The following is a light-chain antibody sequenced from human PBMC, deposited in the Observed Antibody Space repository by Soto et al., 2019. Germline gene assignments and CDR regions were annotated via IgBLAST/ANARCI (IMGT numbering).Light chain of an antibody. J-gene: IGKJ5*01. CDR3: QHYGSSLSIT. Sequence: EIVLTQSPGTLSLSPGERATLSSRASQSISSSYLAWYQQKPGQAPRLLIYGASSRASGFPNRFSGSGSGTDFTLTISRLEPEDFAVYYCQHYGSSLSITFGQGTRLEIK. CDR1: QSISSSY. CDR2: GAS. V-gene: IGKV3-20*01.